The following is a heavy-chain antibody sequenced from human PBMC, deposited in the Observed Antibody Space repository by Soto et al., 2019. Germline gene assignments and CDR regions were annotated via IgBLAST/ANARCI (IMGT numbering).Heavy chain of an antibody. CDR3: ARQPFITMVRGTRDYYYYYGMDV. CDR2: ISSSSSYI. CDR1: GFTFGGYI. D-gene: IGHD3-10*01. J-gene: IGHJ6*02. Sequence: GGSLRLSCAASGFTFGGYIMNWVRQAPGKGLEWVSSISSSSSYIYYADSVKGRFTISRDNAKNSLYLQMNSLRAEDTAVYYCARQPFITMVRGTRDYYYYYGMDVWGQGTTVTVS. V-gene: IGHV3-21*01.